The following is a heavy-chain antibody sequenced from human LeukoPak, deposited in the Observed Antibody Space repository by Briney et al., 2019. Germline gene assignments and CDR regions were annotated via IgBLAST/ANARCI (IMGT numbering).Heavy chain of an antibody. J-gene: IGHJ4*02. CDR3: ARDLDSYFDY. V-gene: IGHV3-7*01. CDR2: IREDGRET. CDR1: GFTFRSYW. Sequence: PGGSLRLSCAASGFTFRSYWMSWVRQAPGKGLEWVANIREDGRETFYVDSVKGRFTISRDNDKDSLDLQMNSLRAEDTAVYHCARDLDSYFDYWGQGTLVTVSS.